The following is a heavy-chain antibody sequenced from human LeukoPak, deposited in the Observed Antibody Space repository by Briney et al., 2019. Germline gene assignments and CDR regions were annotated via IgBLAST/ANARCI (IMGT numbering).Heavy chain of an antibody. Sequence: PSQTLSLTCTVSGGSISSGDYYWSWIRQPPGKGLEWIGYIYYSGSTYYNPSLKSRVTISVDTSKNQFSLKLSSVTAADTAVYYCARGFVYSSSSFFSPSYNWFDPWGQGTLVTVSS. CDR1: GGSISSGDYY. J-gene: IGHJ5*02. CDR2: IYYSGST. D-gene: IGHD6-6*01. CDR3: ARGFVYSSSSFFSPSYNWFDP. V-gene: IGHV4-30-4*01.